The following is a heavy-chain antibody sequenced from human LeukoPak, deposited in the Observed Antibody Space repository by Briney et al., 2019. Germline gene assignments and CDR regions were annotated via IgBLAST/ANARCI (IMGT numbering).Heavy chain of an antibody. CDR1: GFTFSNAW. CDR3: TTARPLTGYYLYAFDI. D-gene: IGHD3-9*01. J-gene: IGHJ3*02. CDR2: IKSKTDGGTT. Sequence: GGSLRLSCAASGFTFSNAWMSWVRQAPGKGLEWVGRIKSKTDGGTTDYAAPVKGRFTISRDDSKNTLYLQMNSLKTEDTAVYYCTTARPLTGYYLYAFDIWGQGTMVTVSS. V-gene: IGHV3-15*01.